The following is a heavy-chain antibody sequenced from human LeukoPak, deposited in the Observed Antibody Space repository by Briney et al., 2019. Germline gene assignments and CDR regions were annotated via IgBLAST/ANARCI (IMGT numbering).Heavy chain of an antibody. CDR3: AKTYYYDSSGHLGFDY. Sequence: GGSLRPSCAASGFTFSSYAMSWVRQAPGKGLEWVSAISGSGGSTYYADSVKGRFTISRDNSKNTLYLQMNSLRAEDTAVYYCAKTYYYDSSGHLGFDYWGQGTLLTVSS. CDR2: ISGSGGST. CDR1: GFTFSSYA. D-gene: IGHD3-22*01. V-gene: IGHV3-23*01. J-gene: IGHJ4*02.